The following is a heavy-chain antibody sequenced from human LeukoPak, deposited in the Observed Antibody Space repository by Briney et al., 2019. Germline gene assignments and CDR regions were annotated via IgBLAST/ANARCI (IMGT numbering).Heavy chain of an antibody. V-gene: IGHV3-21*01. Sequence: GGSLRLSCAASGFTFSSYSFNWVRRVPGKGLEWVSSITTTFYTYYTDSVKGRFTISRDNAKDSLYLQMNSLRAEDTAVYYCARAPGSSGYDYWGQGTLVTVSS. CDR2: ITTTFYT. J-gene: IGHJ4*02. D-gene: IGHD3-22*01. CDR1: GFTFSSYS. CDR3: ARAPGSSGYDY.